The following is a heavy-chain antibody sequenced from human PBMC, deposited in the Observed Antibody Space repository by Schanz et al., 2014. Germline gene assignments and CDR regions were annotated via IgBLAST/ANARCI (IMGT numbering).Heavy chain of an antibody. V-gene: IGHV1-8*01. CDR1: GYTFTSYA. J-gene: IGHJ3*02. D-gene: IGHD3-10*01. CDR3: TRGDRGGDI. Sequence: QVQLVQSGAEVRKPGASVKVSCKASGYTFTSYAINWVRLATGQGLEWMGWMKANNGNTGYAQKFQGRVTMTRSDYRKMTCMGRSNTGSDDTAREYCTRGDRGGDIWGQGTMVTVSS. CDR2: MKANNGNT.